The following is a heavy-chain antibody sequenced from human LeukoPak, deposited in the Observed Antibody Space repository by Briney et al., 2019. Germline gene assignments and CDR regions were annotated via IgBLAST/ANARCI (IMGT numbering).Heavy chain of an antibody. Sequence: GASVKVSCKASGYTFTGYYMHWVRQAPGQGLEWMGWINPNSGGTNYAQKFQGRVIMTRDTSISTAYMELSRLRSDDTAVYYCARESAMALDAFDIWGQGTMVTVSS. CDR1: GYTFTGYY. CDR2: INPNSGGT. D-gene: IGHD5-18*01. J-gene: IGHJ3*02. CDR3: ARESAMALDAFDI. V-gene: IGHV1-2*02.